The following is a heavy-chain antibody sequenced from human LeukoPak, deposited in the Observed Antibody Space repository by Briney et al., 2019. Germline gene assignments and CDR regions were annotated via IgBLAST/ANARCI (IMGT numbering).Heavy chain of an antibody. J-gene: IGHJ4*02. CDR2: IRYDGSNK. Sequence: GGSLRLSCAASGFTFSSYGMHWVRQAPGKGLEWVAFIRYDGSNKYYADSMKGRFTISRDNSKNTLYLQMNSLRAEDTAVYYCAKDRGYSSSWYYFDYWGQGTLVTVSS. V-gene: IGHV3-30*02. D-gene: IGHD6-13*01. CDR1: GFTFSSYG. CDR3: AKDRGYSSSWYYFDY.